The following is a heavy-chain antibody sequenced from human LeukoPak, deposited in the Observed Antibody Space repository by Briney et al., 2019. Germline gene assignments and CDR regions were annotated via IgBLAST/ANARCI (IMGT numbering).Heavy chain of an antibody. V-gene: IGHV3-23*01. Sequence: GGSLRLSCAASGFTFSSYAMSWVRQAPGKGLEWVSAISDSGGSTYYADSVKGRFTVSRDNSKATLYLQMNSLRADDTAVYFCAKRGSSWSYFDYWGQGTLVTVSS. CDR2: ISDSGGST. CDR3: AKRGSSWSYFDY. CDR1: GFTFSSYA. D-gene: IGHD6-13*01. J-gene: IGHJ4*02.